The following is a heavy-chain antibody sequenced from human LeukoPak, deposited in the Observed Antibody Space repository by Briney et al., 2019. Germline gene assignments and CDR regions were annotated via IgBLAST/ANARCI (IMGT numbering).Heavy chain of an antibody. Sequence: ETLSLTCAVYGGSFSGYYWSWVRQAPGKGLEWVSSISSSSSYIYYADSVKGRFTISRDNSKNMVWLQMNSLRAEDTALYYCVCATLAWGQGTLVTVSS. CDR3: VCATLA. V-gene: IGHV3-21*01. CDR1: GGSFSGYY. D-gene: IGHD2/OR15-2a*01. CDR2: ISSSSSYI. J-gene: IGHJ5*02.